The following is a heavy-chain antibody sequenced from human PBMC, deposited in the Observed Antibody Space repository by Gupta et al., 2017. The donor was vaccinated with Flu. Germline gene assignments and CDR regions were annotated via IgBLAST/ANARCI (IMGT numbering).Heavy chain of an antibody. CDR3: VKDRGYTWDAIDF. Sequence: EVQLVESGGGLVQPGRSLRLSCAASGITFDNYAMHWVRQAAGKGMEWVSGITWNSDTIGYADSVKGRFTLSRDTAKNSLYLQMNSLRPEDTALYYCVKDRGYTWDAIDFWGQGTMVTVSS. J-gene: IGHJ3*01. D-gene: IGHD2-15*01. CDR1: GITFDNYA. V-gene: IGHV3-9*01. CDR2: ITWNSDTI.